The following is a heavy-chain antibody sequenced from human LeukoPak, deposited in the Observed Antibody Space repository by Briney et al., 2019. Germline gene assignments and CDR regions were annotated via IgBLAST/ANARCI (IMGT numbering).Heavy chain of an antibody. CDR2: IYPGDSDT. V-gene: IGHV5-51*01. D-gene: IGHD3-22*01. Sequence: GESLKISCRGSGYSFTNYWIGWVRQMPGKGLEWMGIIYPGDSDTRYSPSFQGQVTISADKSISTAYLQWSSLKASDTAMYYCARADYYDSSAYPDYWGQGTLVTVSS. CDR3: ARADYYDSSAYPDY. J-gene: IGHJ4*02. CDR1: GYSFTNYW.